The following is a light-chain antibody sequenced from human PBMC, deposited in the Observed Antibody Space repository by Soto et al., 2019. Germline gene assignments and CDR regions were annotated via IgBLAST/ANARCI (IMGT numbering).Light chain of an antibody. CDR3: QQYGSSLRT. Sequence: EIVMTQSQAPLSVSPGERVTLSCRASQSVNNKVAWYQQKPGQAPRLLISGASSRATGIPDRFSGSGSGTDFTLTSSRLEPEDFAVYYCQQYGSSLRTFGQGTKVDIK. V-gene: IGKV3-20*01. CDR2: GAS. J-gene: IGKJ1*01. CDR1: QSVNNK.